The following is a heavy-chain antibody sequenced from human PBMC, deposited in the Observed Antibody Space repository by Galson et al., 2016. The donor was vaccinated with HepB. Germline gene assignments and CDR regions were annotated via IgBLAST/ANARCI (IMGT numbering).Heavy chain of an antibody. CDR1: GYTFTTYY. V-gene: IGHV7-4-1*02. Sequence: SVKVSCKASGYTFTTYYIHWVRQAPGQGLEWMGWINTNTGNPTYAQGFTGRFVFSLDTSVSTAYLQISGLKAEDTAVYYCATSAGRGVYDYWGQGTLVTVSS. CDR2: INTNTGNP. CDR3: ATSAGRGVYDY. D-gene: IGHD2-8*01. J-gene: IGHJ4*02.